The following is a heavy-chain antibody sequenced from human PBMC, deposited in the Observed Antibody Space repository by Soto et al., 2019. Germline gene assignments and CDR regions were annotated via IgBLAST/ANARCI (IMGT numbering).Heavy chain of an antibody. V-gene: IGHV4-34*01. CDR3: AINYDFWSYNWFDP. J-gene: IGHJ5*02. Sequence: SETLSLTCAVYGGSFSGYYWSWIRQPPGKGLEWIGEINHSGSTNYNPSLKSRVTISVDTSKNQFSLKLSSVTAADTAVYYCAINYDFWSYNWFDPWGQGTLVTVSS. CDR2: INHSGST. D-gene: IGHD3-3*01. CDR1: GGSFSGYY.